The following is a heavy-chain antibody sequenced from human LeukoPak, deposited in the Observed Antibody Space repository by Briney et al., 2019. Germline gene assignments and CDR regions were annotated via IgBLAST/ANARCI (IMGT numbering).Heavy chain of an antibody. V-gene: IGHV1-8*01. CDR1: GYTFTNYD. CDR3: ACNPPRTGDFNY. Sequence: ASVKVSCKTSGYTFTNYDINWVRQATGQGLEWMGWMSPNNGNTGYAQKFQGRVTMTTDTSINTAYMELSSLRSEDTAVYYCACNPPRTGDFNYWGQGALVTVSS. CDR2: MSPNNGNT. J-gene: IGHJ4*02. D-gene: IGHD7-27*01.